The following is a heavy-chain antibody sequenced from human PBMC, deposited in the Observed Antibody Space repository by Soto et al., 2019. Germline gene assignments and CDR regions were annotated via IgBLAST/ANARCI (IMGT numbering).Heavy chain of an antibody. CDR1: GFTFSNAW. CDR3: TTDSSGDSVG. V-gene: IGHV3-15*01. CDR2: IKSNTDGGTT. D-gene: IGHD6-19*01. Sequence: EVQLVESGGGLVKPGGSLRLSCAASGFTFSNAWMSWVRQAPGKGLEWVGRIKSNTDGGTTDYAAPVKGRITISRDDSKNTLYLQKNSLKTEDTAVYYCTTDSSGDSVGWGQGTLVTVSS. J-gene: IGHJ4*02.